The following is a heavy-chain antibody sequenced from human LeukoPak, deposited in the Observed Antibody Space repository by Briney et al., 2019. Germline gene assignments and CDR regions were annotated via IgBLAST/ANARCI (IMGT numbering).Heavy chain of an antibody. CDR1: GFTFSSYG. V-gene: IGHV3-48*01. CDR2: ITSSSSTM. Sequence: GGSLRLSCAASGFTFSSYGMNWVRQAPGKGLEWVSHITSSSSTMYYADSVKGRFTISRDNAKNSLYLQMNSLRAEDTAVYYCAKDTGSGYDYFSYYYDYWGQGTLVTVSS. J-gene: IGHJ4*02. D-gene: IGHD5-12*01. CDR3: AKDTGSGYDYFSYYYDY.